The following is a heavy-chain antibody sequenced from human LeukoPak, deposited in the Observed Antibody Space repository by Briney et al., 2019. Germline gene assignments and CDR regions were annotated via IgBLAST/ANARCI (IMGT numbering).Heavy chain of an antibody. CDR3: ARGGGSDNLDY. CDR2: IYHSGST. V-gene: IGHV4-30-2*01. J-gene: IGHJ4*02. D-gene: IGHD1-1*01. CDR1: GGSISSGGYS. Sequence: PSQILSLTCAVSGGSISSGGYSWSWIRQPPGKGLEWIGYIYHSGSTYYNPSLKSRVTISVDRSKNQFSLKLSSVTAADTAVYYCARGGGSDNLDYWGQGTLVTVSS.